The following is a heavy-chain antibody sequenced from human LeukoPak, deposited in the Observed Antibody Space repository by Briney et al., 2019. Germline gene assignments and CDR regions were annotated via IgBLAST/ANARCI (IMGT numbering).Heavy chain of an antibody. CDR3: ARDRVVGAPGAFDI. D-gene: IGHD1-26*01. Sequence: PSETLSLTCTVSGGSISSYYWSWIRQPPGKGLEWIGYIYYSGSTNYNPSLKSRVTISVDTSKNQSSLKLSSVTAADTAVYYCARDRVVGAPGAFDIWGQGTMVTVSS. J-gene: IGHJ3*02. V-gene: IGHV4-59*01. CDR1: GGSISSYY. CDR2: IYYSGST.